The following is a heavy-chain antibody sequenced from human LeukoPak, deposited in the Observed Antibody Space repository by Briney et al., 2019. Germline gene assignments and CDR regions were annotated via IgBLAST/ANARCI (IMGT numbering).Heavy chain of an antibody. CDR2: IYPGGGST. Sequence: ASVKVPCKASGYTFTNYGINWVRQAPGQGLEWMGIIYPGGGSTSYAQKFQGRVTMTRDISTSTVYMELSSLRSEDTAVYYCARDNDFDYWGQGTLVTVSS. J-gene: IGHJ4*02. D-gene: IGHD2-8*01. V-gene: IGHV1-46*01. CDR1: GYTFTNYG. CDR3: ARDNDFDY.